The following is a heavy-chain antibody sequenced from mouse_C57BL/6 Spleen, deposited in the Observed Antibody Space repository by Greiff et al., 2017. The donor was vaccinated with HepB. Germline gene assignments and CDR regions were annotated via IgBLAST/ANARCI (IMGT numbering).Heavy chain of an antibody. J-gene: IGHJ2*01. V-gene: IGHV1-22*01. CDR3: AKPSITTVEVYYFDY. Sequence: EVQLQQSGPELVKPGASVKMSCKASGYTFTDYNMHWVKQSHGKSLEWIGYINPNNGGTSYNQKFKGKATLTVNKSSSTAYMELRSLPSEDSAVYYVAKPSITTVEVYYFDYWGQGTTLTVSS. D-gene: IGHD1-1*01. CDR1: GYTFTDYN. CDR2: INPNNGGT.